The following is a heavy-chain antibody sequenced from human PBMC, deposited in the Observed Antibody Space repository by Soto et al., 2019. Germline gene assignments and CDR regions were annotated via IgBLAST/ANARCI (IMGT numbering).Heavy chain of an antibody. CDR1: GCTCSSYA. V-gene: IGHV3-30-3*01. Sequence: VGSLRLSCAASGCTCSSYAMRWVRQAPGKGLEWVAVISYDGSNKYYADSVKGRFTISRDNSKNTLYLQMNSLRAEDTAVYYCARVGGSGSSGEVYYYYGMDVWGQGTTVTVSS. J-gene: IGHJ6*02. CDR3: ARVGGSGSSGEVYYYYGMDV. D-gene: IGHD3-10*01. CDR2: ISYDGSNK.